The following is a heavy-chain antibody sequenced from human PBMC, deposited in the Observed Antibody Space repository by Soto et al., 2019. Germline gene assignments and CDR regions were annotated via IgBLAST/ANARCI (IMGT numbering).Heavy chain of an antibody. Sequence: GSLRLSCSASGFSFSYYAMIWVRQAPGKGLEWVSGLYGSAGGIHYADSVKGRFTISRDNYANSVYLQMNSLRVEDTAMYYCAKDAVSRDGVWLAHDWGQGTVVTVSS. V-gene: IGHV3-23*01. J-gene: IGHJ1*01. CDR3: AKDAVSRDGVWLAHD. CDR1: GFSFSYYA. D-gene: IGHD5-12*01. CDR2: LYGSAGGI.